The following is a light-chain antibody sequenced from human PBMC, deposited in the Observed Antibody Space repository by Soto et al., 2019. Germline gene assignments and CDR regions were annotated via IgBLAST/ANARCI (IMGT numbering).Light chain of an antibody. Sequence: DIQMTQSPSSLSASVGDRVTITCRASQSISSNLNWYQQKPGKAPKLLIYAASSLQSGVPSRFSGSGSGTDFTLTISSLQPEDFATYYCQQSYSTLEYTFGQGTKLEIK. V-gene: IGKV1-39*01. CDR2: AAS. CDR1: QSISSN. CDR3: QQSYSTLEYT. J-gene: IGKJ2*01.